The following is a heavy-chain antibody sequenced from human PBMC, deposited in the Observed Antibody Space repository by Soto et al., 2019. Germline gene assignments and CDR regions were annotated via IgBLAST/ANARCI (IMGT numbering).Heavy chain of an antibody. D-gene: IGHD4-17*01. V-gene: IGHV4-34*01. CDR3: ARRTEIMTTVTTRPKYRKGRSFDP. CDR2: INHSGST. J-gene: IGHJ5*02. CDR1: GGSFSGYY. Sequence: SETLSLTCAVYGGSFSGYYWSWIRQPPGKGLEWIGEINHSGSTNYNPSLKSRVTISVDTSKNQFSLKLSSVTAADTAVYYCARRTEIMTTVTTRPKYRKGRSFDPWGQGTLVTVSS.